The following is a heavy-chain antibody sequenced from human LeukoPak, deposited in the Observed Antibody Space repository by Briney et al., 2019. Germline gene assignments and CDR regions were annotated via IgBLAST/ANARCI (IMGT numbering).Heavy chain of an antibody. CDR1: GFTFSSYS. V-gene: IGHV3-21*01. CDR2: ISSSSSYI. J-gene: IGHJ4*02. D-gene: IGHD3-22*01. CDR3: ARDLIGGYDSSGFLDY. Sequence: PGGSLRLSCAASGFTFSSYSMNWVRQAPGKGLEWVSSISSSSSYIYYADSVKGRFTISRDNAKNSLYLQMNSLRAEDTAVYYCARDLIGGYDSSGFLDYWGQGTLVTVSS.